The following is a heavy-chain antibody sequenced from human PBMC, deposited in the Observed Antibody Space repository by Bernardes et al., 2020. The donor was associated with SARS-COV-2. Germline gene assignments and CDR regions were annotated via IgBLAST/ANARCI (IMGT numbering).Heavy chain of an antibody. V-gene: IGHV3-23*01. Sequence: GSLRLSCAASGFTFSSYAMRWVRQAPGKGLEWVSGISGSVSSIRYADSVKGRFTISRDNSKNTLYLQMNSLRAEDTAVYYCAKRVRGYCTNGVCYKAFDYWGQGTLVTVSS. CDR3: AKRVRGYCTNGVCYKAFDY. CDR2: ISGSVSSI. D-gene: IGHD2-8*01. CDR1: GFTFSSYA. J-gene: IGHJ4*02.